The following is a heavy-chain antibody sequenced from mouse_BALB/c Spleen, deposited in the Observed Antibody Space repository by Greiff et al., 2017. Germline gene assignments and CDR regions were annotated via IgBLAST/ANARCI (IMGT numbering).Heavy chain of an antibody. J-gene: IGHJ1*01. D-gene: IGHD2-14*01. CDR3: ARAGVRRGWYFDV. V-gene: IGHV2-6-7*01. Sequence: QVQLKESGPGLVAPSQSLSITCTVSGFSLTGYGVNWVRQPPGKGLEWLGMIWGDGSTDYNSALKSRLSISKDNSKSQVFLKMNSLQTDDTARYYCARAGVRRGWYFDVWGAGTTVTVSS. CDR1: GFSLTGYG. CDR2: IWGDGST.